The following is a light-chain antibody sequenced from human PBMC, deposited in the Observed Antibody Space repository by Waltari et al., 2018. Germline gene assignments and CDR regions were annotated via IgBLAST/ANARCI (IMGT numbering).Light chain of an antibody. CDR2: VAS. V-gene: IGKV1-6*01. CDR3: LQDHTYPRT. J-gene: IGKJ1*01. CDR1: QGINTD. Sequence: AIQMTQSPSSLSASVGDRVTISCRASQGINTDLGWYQQTPGRAPKLLISVASTLQSGVPSRFSGSGSGTVFTLTISSLQPDDFTTYFCLQDHTYPRTFGQGTKVDI.